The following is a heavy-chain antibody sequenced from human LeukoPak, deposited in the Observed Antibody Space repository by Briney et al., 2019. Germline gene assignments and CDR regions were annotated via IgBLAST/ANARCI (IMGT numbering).Heavy chain of an antibody. Sequence: SETLSLTCTVSGGSISSYYWSWIRQPPGKGLEWNGYIYYSGSTNYNPSLKSRVTISVDTSKNQFSLKLSSVTAADTAVYYCARGEAAAGTYDYYYYYMDVWGKGTTVTVSS. CDR3: ARGEAAAGTYDYYYYYMDV. V-gene: IGHV4-59*01. CDR2: IYYSGST. CDR1: GGSISSYY. D-gene: IGHD6-13*01. J-gene: IGHJ6*03.